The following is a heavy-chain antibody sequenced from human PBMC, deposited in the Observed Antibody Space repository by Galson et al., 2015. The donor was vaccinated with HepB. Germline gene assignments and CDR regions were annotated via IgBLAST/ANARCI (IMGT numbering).Heavy chain of an antibody. D-gene: IGHD5-12*01. J-gene: IGHJ3*02. CDR1: GYTLTELS. CDR2: FDPEDGET. V-gene: IGHV1-24*01. Sequence: SVKVSCKVSGYTLTELSMHWVRQAPGKGLEWMGGFDPEDGETIYAQKFQGRVTMTEDTSTDTAYMELSSLRSEDTAVYYCATVDIVASHVGEGSAFDIWGQGTMVTVSS. CDR3: ATVDIVASHVGEGSAFDI.